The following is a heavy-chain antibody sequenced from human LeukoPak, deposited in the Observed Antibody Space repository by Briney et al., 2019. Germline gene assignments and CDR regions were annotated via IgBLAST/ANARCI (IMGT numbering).Heavy chain of an antibody. CDR2: IYHSGGT. D-gene: IGHD1-14*01. CDR3: ARRTSHRIDY. CDR1: GYSISSGYY. J-gene: IGHJ4*02. Sequence: PSETLSLTCTVSGYSISSGYYWGWIRQPPGKGLEWIGSIYHSGGTYYNPSLKSRVTISVDTSKNQFSLKLSSVTAADTAVYYCARRTSHRIDYWGQGTLVTVSS. V-gene: IGHV4-38-2*02.